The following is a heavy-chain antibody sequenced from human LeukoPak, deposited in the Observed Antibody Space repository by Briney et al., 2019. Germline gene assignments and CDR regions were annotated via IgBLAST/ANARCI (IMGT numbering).Heavy chain of an antibody. CDR2: IRGSGTST. V-gene: IGHV3-23*01. D-gene: IGHD6-13*01. CDR1: GFTFSSDA. CDR3: AKVHLGGYSSSYYDLSYFYY. J-gene: IGHJ4*02. Sequence: PGGSLRLSCAASGFTFSSDAMSWVRQAPGQGLEWVSGIRGSGTSTYYADSVKGRFTISRDNSKNTLYLQMNSLRAEDTAVYYCAKVHLGGYSSSYYDLSYFYYWGQGTLVTVSS.